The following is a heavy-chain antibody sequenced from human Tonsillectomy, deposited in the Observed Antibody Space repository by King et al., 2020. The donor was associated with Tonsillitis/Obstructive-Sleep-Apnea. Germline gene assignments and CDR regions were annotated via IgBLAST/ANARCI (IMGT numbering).Heavy chain of an antibody. D-gene: IGHD3-10*01. CDR2: IYYDGTT. J-gene: IGHJ6*03. Sequence: QLQESGPGLVKPSETLSLTCTVSGGSTGSSSYYWGWIRQSPGKGLEWIGSIYYDGTTYYNPSLKSRVIISVDTSKNQFSLRLTTVTAADTAVYYCARHVDYTMGYYCCMDFWGKGTTVTVSS. V-gene: IGHV4-39*01. CDR3: ARHVDYTMGYYCCMDF. CDR1: GGSTGSSSYY.